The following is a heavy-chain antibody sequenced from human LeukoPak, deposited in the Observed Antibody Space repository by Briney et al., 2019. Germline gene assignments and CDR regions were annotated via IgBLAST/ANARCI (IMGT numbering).Heavy chain of an antibody. J-gene: IGHJ4*02. CDR1: GFTFSSYA. V-gene: IGHV3-30-3*01. CDR3: ARDSRGVGWEPCFDY. CDR2: ISYDGSNK. Sequence: GGSLRLSCAASGFTFSSYAMHWVRQAPGKGLEWVAVISYDGSNKYYADSVKGRFTISRDNSKNSLYLQMNSLRAEDTAVYYCARDSRGVGWEPCFDYWGQGTLVPVSS. D-gene: IGHD1-26*01.